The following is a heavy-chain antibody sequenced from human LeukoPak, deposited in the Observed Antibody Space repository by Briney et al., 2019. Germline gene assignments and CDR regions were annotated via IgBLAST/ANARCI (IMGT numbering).Heavy chain of an antibody. J-gene: IGHJ2*01. V-gene: IGHV4-59*01. D-gene: IGHD3-16*01. CDR3: ARGLAGRASGAVYFDL. Sequence: SETLSLTCIVSGGSMTYWNWIRQPPGKELEWIGTIYDHGRIEYNPSLKSRVTISVDMSKREVSQKLNSGTPADTAVYFCARGLAGRASGAVYFDLWGRGTLVSVS. CDR2: IYDHGRI. CDR1: GGSMTY.